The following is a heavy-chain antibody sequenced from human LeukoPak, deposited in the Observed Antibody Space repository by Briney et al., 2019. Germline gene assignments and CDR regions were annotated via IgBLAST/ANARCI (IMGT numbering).Heavy chain of an antibody. CDR2: ISSSSSYI. D-gene: IGHD4-23*01. CDR3: AREPEGGGNAIDY. J-gene: IGHJ4*02. V-gene: IGHV3-21*01. CDR1: GFTFSSYS. Sequence: GGSLRLSCAASGFTFSSYSMNWVRQAPGKGLGWVSSISSSSSYIYYADSVKGRFTISRDNAKNSLYLQMNSLRAEDTAVYYCAREPEGGGNAIDYWGQGTLVTVSS.